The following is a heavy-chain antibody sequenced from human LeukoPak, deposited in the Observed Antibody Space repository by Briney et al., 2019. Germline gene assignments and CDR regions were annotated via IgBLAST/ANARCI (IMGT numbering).Heavy chain of an antibody. J-gene: IGHJ4*02. D-gene: IGHD6-13*01. V-gene: IGHV4-34*01. CDR3: ARGKIAAAAPGYFDY. CDR2: INHSGST. Sequence: PSETLSLTCAVYGGSFSGYYWSWIRQPPGKGLEWIGEINHSGSTNYNPSLKSRVTISVDTSKNQFSLKLSSVTAADMAVYYCARGKIAAAAPGYFDYWGQGTLVTVSS. CDR1: GGSFSGYY.